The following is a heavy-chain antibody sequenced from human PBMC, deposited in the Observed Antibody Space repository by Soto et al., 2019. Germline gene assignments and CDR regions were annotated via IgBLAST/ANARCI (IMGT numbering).Heavy chain of an antibody. Sequence: SDTLSLTCGVYGVSFSGYYWSWILLPTGKCLEWIGEIDHSLSTNYNPSLKCRVSISVDTSKRQFSLKLSFVTAADTAVYYCARRGGGNYPFYFDYWGQGALVTVS. V-gene: IGHV4-34*01. J-gene: IGHJ4*02. CDR1: GVSFSGYY. CDR2: IDHSLST. CDR3: ARRGGGNYPFYFDY. D-gene: IGHD1-26*01.